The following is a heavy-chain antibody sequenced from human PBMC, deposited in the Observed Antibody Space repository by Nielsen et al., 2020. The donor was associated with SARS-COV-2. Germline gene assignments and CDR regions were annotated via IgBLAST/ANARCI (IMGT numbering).Heavy chain of an antibody. CDR2: IYYSGST. CDR3: AREGHVDTAMVNVY. V-gene: IGHV4-39*02. J-gene: IGHJ4*02. Sequence: SETLSLTCTVSGGSISSSSYYWGWIRQPPGKGLEWIGSIYYSGSTYYNPSLKSRVTISVDTSKNQFSLKLSSVTAADTAVYYCAREGHVDTAMVNVYWGQGTLVTVSS. CDR1: GGSISSSSYY. D-gene: IGHD5-18*01.